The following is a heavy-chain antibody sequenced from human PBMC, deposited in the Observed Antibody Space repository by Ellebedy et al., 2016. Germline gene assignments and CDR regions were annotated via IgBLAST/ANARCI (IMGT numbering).Heavy chain of an antibody. Sequence: GGSLRLXXAASGFTFSNYGMHWVRQPPGKGLEWVAVIWYDGSNKYYEASVKGRFTISRDNSKNTLHLQMNSLRAEDTAVYYCASEPAARNYGLDVWGQGTTVTVSS. CDR1: GFTFSNYG. D-gene: IGHD2-2*01. J-gene: IGHJ6*02. CDR3: ASEPAARNYGLDV. CDR2: IWYDGSNK. V-gene: IGHV3-33*01.